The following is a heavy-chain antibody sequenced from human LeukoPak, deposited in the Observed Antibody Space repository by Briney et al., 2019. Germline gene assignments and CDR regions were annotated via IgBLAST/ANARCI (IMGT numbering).Heavy chain of an antibody. V-gene: IGHV3-30*03. Sequence: PGRSLRLSCAASGFTFSSYGMHWVRQAPGKGLEWVAVISYDGSNKYYADSVKGRFTISRDNSKNTLYLQMNSLRAEDTAAYYCARWAYYYGSGSLDYWGQGTLVTVSS. CDR3: ARWAYYYGSGSLDY. J-gene: IGHJ4*02. CDR2: ISYDGSNK. D-gene: IGHD3-10*01. CDR1: GFTFSSYG.